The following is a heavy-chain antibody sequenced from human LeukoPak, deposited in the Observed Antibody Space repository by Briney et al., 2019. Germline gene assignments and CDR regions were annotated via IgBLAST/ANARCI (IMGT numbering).Heavy chain of an antibody. V-gene: IGHV4-34*01. Sequence: SETLSLTCAVYGGSFSGYYWSWIRQPPGKGLEWIGEINHSGSTNYNPSLKSRVTISVDTSKNQFSLKLSSVTAADTAVYYCARGAVYFDWLLSLCGQGTLVTVSS. D-gene: IGHD3-9*01. J-gene: IGHJ4*02. CDR2: INHSGST. CDR3: ARGAVYFDWLLSL. CDR1: GGSFSGYY.